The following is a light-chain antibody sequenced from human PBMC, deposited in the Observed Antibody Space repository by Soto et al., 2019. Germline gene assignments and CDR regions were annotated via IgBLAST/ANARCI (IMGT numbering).Light chain of an antibody. CDR1: QSISSW. CDR2: KAS. V-gene: IGKV1-5*03. CDR3: QQYNSYSWT. J-gene: IGKJ1*01. Sequence: IQMTQSPSSLSASTGDRVTIHCRASQSISSWLAWYQQKPGKAPKLLIYKASSLESGVPSRFSGSGSGTEFTLTISSLQPDDFATYYCQQYNSYSWTFGQGTKVDIK.